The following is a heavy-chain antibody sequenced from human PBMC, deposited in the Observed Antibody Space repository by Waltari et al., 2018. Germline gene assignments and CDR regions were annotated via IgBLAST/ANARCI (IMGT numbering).Heavy chain of an antibody. D-gene: IGHD5-12*01. Sequence: QVQLQESGPGLVKPSETLSLTCTVSGGSISSYYWSWIRQPPGKGLEWIGYIYSSGSTNYNPSLKSRVTISVDTSKNQFSLKLSSVTAADTAVYYCARLGYSGYDFRYYYYMDVWGKGTTVTVSS. CDR3: ARLGYSGYDFRYYYYMDV. CDR1: GGSISSYY. CDR2: IYSSGST. V-gene: IGHV4-59*01. J-gene: IGHJ6*03.